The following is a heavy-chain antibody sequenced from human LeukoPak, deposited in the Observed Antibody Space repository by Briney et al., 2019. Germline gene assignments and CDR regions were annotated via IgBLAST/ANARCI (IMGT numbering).Heavy chain of an antibody. CDR3: ARDPKTTYYDYVWGSYRTYNWFDP. J-gene: IGHJ5*02. CDR1: GGSISSYY. V-gene: IGHV4-4*07. D-gene: IGHD3-16*02. CDR2: IYTSGST. Sequence: SETLSLTCTVSGGSISSYYWSWIRQPAGKGLEWIGRIYTSGSTNYNPSLKSRVTMSVDTSKNQFSLKLSSVTAADTAVYYCARDPKTTYYDYVWGSYRTYNWFDPWGQGTLVTVSS.